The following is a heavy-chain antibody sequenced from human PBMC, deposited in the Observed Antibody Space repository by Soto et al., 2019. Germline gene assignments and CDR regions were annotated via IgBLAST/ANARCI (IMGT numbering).Heavy chain of an antibody. J-gene: IGHJ4*02. CDR3: AKALYGGFTY. CDR2: ISGSGDST. D-gene: IGHD1-26*01. V-gene: IGHV3-23*01. Sequence: EVRLLESGGGLVQPGGSLRLSCAASGFTFSVYAMSWVRQAPGKGLEWVSGISGSGDSTHYADSVKGRFTVSRDNSKSMLYLQTTSLRAEDTAKYYCAKALYGGFTYWGQGTLVTVSS. CDR1: GFTFSVYA.